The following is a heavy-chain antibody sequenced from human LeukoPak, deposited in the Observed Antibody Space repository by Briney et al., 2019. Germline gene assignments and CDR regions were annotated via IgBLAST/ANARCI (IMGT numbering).Heavy chain of an antibody. CDR2: INSDGSST. J-gene: IGHJ4*02. V-gene: IGHV3-74*01. CDR1: GFTFSSYW. CDR3: AKDHAAAVRNY. D-gene: IGHD6-13*01. Sequence: GGSLRLSCAVSGFTFSSYWMHWVRQAPGKGLVWVSRINSDGSSTRYAEFVKGRFTISRDNAKNTLYLQMNSLRAEDTAVYYCAKDHAAAVRNYWGQGTLVTVSS.